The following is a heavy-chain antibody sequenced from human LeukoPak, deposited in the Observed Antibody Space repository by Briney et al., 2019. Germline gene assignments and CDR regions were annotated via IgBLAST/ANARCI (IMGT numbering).Heavy chain of an antibody. CDR3: ARQGCSGGSCYSGPIDY. J-gene: IGHJ4*02. Sequence: TPSETLSLTCTVSGGSISGYYWSWIQQPPGKGLEWIGYIYYGGSTNYNPSLRSRVTISVGTSQNQFSLKLSSVTAADTAVYYCARQGCSGGSCYSGPIDYWGQGTLVTVSS. CDR1: GGSISGYY. CDR2: IYYGGST. V-gene: IGHV4-59*08. D-gene: IGHD2-15*01.